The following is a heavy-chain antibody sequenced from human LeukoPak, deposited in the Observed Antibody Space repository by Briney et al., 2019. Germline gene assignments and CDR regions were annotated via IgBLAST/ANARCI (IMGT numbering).Heavy chain of an antibody. J-gene: IGHJ4*02. Sequence: GGSLRLSCAASGFTFSSYGMHWVRQAPGKGLEWVAFIRYDGSNKYYADSVKGRFTISRDNSKNTLYLQMNSLRAEDTAVYYCAKDLYSSSSGFDYWGQGTLVTVSS. V-gene: IGHV3-30*02. CDR3: AKDLYSSSSGFDY. CDR1: GFTFSSYG. D-gene: IGHD6-6*01. CDR2: IRYDGSNK.